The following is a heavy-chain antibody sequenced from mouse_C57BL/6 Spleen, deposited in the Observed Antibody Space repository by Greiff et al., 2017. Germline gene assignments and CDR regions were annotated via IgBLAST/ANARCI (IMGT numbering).Heavy chain of an antibody. V-gene: IGHV1-82*01. Sequence: QVQLQQSGPELVKPGASVKFSCKASGYAFSSSWMNWVKQRPGKGLEWIGRIYPGDGDTNYNGKFKGKATLTADKSSSTAYMQLSSLTSEDSAVYFCARYGYGSSRDYAMDYWGQGTSVTVSS. CDR1: GYAFSSSW. CDR2: IYPGDGDT. D-gene: IGHD1-1*01. CDR3: ARYGYGSSRDYAMDY. J-gene: IGHJ4*01.